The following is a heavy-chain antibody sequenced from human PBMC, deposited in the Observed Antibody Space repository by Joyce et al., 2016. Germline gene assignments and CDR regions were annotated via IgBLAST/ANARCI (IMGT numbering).Heavy chain of an antibody. CDR2: LNPNTGGT. J-gene: IGHJ6*03. Sequence: QVQLVQSGAEVTKPGASMKVSCKASGYTFAAYYIHWVRQAPGQGLEWMGWLNPNTGGTSYAPKFQDRVILSSDTSISTVYMDLSSLNTDDTAVFYCARAAMTDFYYYYYMDVWGKGTTVIVSS. CDR3: ARAAMTDFYYYYYMDV. V-gene: IGHV1-2*02. CDR1: GYTFAAYY.